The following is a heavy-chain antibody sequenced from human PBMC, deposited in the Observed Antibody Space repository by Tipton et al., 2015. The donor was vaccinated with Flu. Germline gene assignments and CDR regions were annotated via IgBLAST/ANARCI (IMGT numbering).Heavy chain of an antibody. CDR2: IYRSGIV. CDR1: GGSFSDHY. Sequence: TLSLTCAVYGGSFSDHYWTWLRQPPGKGLEWIGNIYRSGIVYYNPSLQSRVTILTDTSRNQFSLRLTSVTAADTAVYYCARRDYSNYVSDPKNWFDPWGQGTLVTVSS. D-gene: IGHD4-11*01. J-gene: IGHJ5*02. V-gene: IGHV4-34*01. CDR3: ARRDYSNYVSDPKNWFDP.